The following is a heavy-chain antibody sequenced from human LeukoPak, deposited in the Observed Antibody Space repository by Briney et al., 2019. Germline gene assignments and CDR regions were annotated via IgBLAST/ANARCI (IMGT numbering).Heavy chain of an antibody. Sequence: GGSLRLSCAASGFTFSSYWMSWVRQAPGKGLEWVANIKQDGSEKYYVDSVKGRFTISRDNAKNSLYLQMNSLRAEDTAVYYCAGVQTKRAYYYDSRLYGMDVWGQGTTVTVSS. D-gene: IGHD3-22*01. CDR1: GFTFSSYW. J-gene: IGHJ6*02. CDR3: AGVQTKRAYYYDSRLYGMDV. V-gene: IGHV3-7*01. CDR2: IKQDGSEK.